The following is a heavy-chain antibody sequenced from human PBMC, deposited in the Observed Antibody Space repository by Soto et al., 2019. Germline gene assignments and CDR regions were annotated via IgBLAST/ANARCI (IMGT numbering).Heavy chain of an antibody. D-gene: IGHD1-26*01. V-gene: IGHV1-69*13. CDR3: ARDLFGGSYSYYYGMDV. CDR1: GGTFSSYA. CDR2: IIPIFGTA. Sequence: ASVKVSCKASGGTFSSYAISWVRQAPGQGLEWMGGIIPIFGTANYAQEFQGRVTITADESTSTAYMELSSLRSEDTAVYYCARDLFGGSYSYYYGMDVWGQGTTVTVSS. J-gene: IGHJ6*02.